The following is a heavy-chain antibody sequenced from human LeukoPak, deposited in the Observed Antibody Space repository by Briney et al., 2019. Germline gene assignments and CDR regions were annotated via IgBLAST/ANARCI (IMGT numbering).Heavy chain of an antibody. CDR2: INSDGSST. CDR1: GFTFSSYW. J-gene: IGHJ4*02. V-gene: IGHV3-74*01. D-gene: IGHD3-22*01. CDR3: AKGSYYDSSGSFYFDY. Sequence: GGSLRLSCAASGFTFSSYWMHWVRQAPGKGLVWVSRINSDGSSTSYADSVKGRFTISRDNAKNTLYVQVNSLGTEDTAAYYCAKGSYYDSSGSFYFDYWGQGTLVTVSS.